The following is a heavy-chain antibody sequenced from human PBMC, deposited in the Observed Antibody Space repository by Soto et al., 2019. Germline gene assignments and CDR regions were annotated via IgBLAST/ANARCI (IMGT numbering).Heavy chain of an antibody. J-gene: IGHJ4*02. V-gene: IGHV1-2*04. D-gene: IGHD4-17*01. CDR1: GYTFTGYY. CDR3: ARASNGYGDYDLDY. CDR2: INPNSGGT. Sequence: GASVKVSCKASGYTFTGYYIHWVRQAPGQGLEWMGWINPNSGGTNYAQKFQGWVTMTRDTSISTAYMELSRLRSDDTAVYYCARASNGYGDYDLDYWGQGTLVTVSS.